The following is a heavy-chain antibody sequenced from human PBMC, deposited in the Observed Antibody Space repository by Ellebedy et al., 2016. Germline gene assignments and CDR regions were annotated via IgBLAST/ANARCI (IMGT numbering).Heavy chain of an antibody. D-gene: IGHD2-2*01. CDR1: GFTFSNYA. J-gene: IGHJ4*02. CDR3: ARDSADCSSTSCWGNY. CDR2: ISGSGGTT. V-gene: IGHV3-23*01. Sequence: GGSLRLSXAASGFTFSNYAMSWVRQAPGKGLEWVSVISGSGGTTYYADSVKGRFTISRDNAKNSLYLQMNSLRAEDTAVYYCARDSADCSSTSCWGNYWGQGTLVTVSS.